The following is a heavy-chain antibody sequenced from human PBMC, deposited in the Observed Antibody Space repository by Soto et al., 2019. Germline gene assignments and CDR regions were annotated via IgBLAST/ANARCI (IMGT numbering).Heavy chain of an antibody. J-gene: IGHJ4*02. CDR2: IRGTTNGGTT. V-gene: IGHV3-15*07. Sequence: EVQLVESGGGLVKPGGSLRLSCVVSGLTYRDAWVNWVRQAPGEGLEWVGRIRGTTNGGTTDYAAPVKGRFTISRDHSKNTVYLQSNSLKVEDTAIYHCTTDLKWSGGDYWGQGTLVSVSS. CDR3: TTDLKWSGGDY. CDR1: GLTYRDAW. D-gene: IGHD3-10*01.